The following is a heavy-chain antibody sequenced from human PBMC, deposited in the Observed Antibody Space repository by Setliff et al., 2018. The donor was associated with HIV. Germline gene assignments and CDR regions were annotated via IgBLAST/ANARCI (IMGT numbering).Heavy chain of an antibody. V-gene: IGHV4-61*02. J-gene: IGHJ5*02. Sequence: SETLSLTCSVSGASITSGIYYWAWIRQPAGKGLEFIGRVYFSGSTNYNPSLKRRVTISLDTSKNRFSLNLRSVTAADTAVYYCARGFGSLDPWGKGTLVTVSS. CDR2: VYFSGST. D-gene: IGHD1-26*01. CDR1: GASITSGIYY. CDR3: ARGFGSLDP.